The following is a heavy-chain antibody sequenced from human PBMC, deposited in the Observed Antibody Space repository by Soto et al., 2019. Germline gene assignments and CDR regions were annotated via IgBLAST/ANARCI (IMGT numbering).Heavy chain of an antibody. CDR1: GGSISSYY. V-gene: IGHV4-59*01. CDR2: IYYSGST. CDR3: ARAFGGSSWWGEFDS. J-gene: IGHJ4*02. Sequence: QVQLQESGPGLVKPSETLSLTCSVSGGSISSYYWGWIRQPPGKGLEWIGYIYYSGSTDYNPSLKSRVTISIDSSKKHFSLKLSSVTAADTAVYYCARAFGGSSWWGEFDSWGQGTLVTVSS. D-gene: IGHD6-13*01.